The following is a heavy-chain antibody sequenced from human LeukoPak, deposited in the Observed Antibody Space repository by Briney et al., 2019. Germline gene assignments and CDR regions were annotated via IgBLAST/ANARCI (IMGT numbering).Heavy chain of an antibody. CDR3: AEGTGYFDPFDY. V-gene: IGHV4-59*01. CDR1: GGSISSYY. CDR2: IYYSGST. D-gene: IGHD3-9*01. Sequence: SETLSLTCTVSGGSISSYYWSWIRQPPGKGLEWIGYIYYSGSTNYNPSLKSRVTISVDTSKNQFSLKLSSVTAADTAVYYCAEGTGYFDPFDYWGQGTLVTVSS. J-gene: IGHJ4*02.